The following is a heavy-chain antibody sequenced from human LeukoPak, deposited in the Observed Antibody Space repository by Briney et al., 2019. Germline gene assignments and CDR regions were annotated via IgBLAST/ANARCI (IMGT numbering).Heavy chain of an antibody. D-gene: IGHD6-19*01. J-gene: IGHJ6*02. CDR1: GFTVSSNY. CDR2: IYSGGST. CDR3: AREQWRQYYYGMDV. V-gene: IGHV3-66*01. Sequence: GGSLRLSCAASGFTVSSNYMSWVREAPGKGLEWVSVIYSGGSTYYADSVKGRFTISRDNSKNTLYLQMNSLRAEDTAVYYCAREQWRQYYYGMDVWGQGTKVTVSS.